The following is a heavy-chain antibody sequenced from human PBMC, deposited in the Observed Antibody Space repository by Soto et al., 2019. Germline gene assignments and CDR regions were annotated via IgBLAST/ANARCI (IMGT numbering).Heavy chain of an antibody. J-gene: IGHJ4*02. D-gene: IGHD3-3*01. CDR1: GYTFTSYG. CDR3: ASCSLTYYDFWSGYYSQSFDY. Sequence: ASVKVSCKASGYTFTSYGISWVRQAPGQRHERIGWISAYNGNTNYAQKLQGRVTMTTDTSTSTAYMELRSLRSDDTAVYYCASCSLTYYDFWSGYYSQSFDYWGQGTLVTVSS. CDR2: ISAYNGNT. V-gene: IGHV1-18*01.